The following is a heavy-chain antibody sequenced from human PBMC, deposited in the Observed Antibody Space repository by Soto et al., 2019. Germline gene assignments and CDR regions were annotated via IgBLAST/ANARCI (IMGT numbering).Heavy chain of an antibody. CDR3: AHSDGGYEIIYFDF. D-gene: IGHD5-12*01. CDR2: IYYNDDR. V-gene: IGHV2-5*01. Sequence: SGPTLVNPTQTLTLTCTFSGFSFTTAGVAVGWIRQTPGGALEWLTLIYYNDDRRFSPSLKTRLTITGDTSKNQVVLSLTNVDPGDTATYFCAHSDGGYEIIYFDFWGQGIRVTVSS. J-gene: IGHJ4*02. CDR1: GFSFTTAGVA.